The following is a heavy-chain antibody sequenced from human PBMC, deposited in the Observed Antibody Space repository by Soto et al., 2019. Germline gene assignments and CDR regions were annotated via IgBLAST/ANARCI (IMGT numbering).Heavy chain of an antibody. CDR1: GFTFSSYA. Sequence: QVQLVESGGGVVQPGRSLRLSCAASGFTFSSYAMHWVRQAPGKGLEWVAVISYDGSNKYYADSVKGRITISRDNSKNTLYLQMNSLRAEDTAVYYCAREGVDTAMDTFLNFDYWCQGTLVTVSS. CDR3: AREGVDTAMDTFLNFDY. J-gene: IGHJ4*02. CDR2: ISYDGSNK. D-gene: IGHD5-18*01. V-gene: IGHV3-30-3*01.